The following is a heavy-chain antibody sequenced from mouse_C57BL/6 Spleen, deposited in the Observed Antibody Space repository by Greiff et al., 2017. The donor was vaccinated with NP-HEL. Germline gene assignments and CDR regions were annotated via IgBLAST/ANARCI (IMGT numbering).Heavy chain of an antibody. J-gene: IGHJ1*03. CDR2: ISSGGDYI. Sequence: EVMLVESGEGLVKPGGSLKLSCAASGFTFSSYAMSWVRQTPEQRLEWVAYISSGGDYIYYADTVKGRFTIARDNARNTLYLQMSSLKSEDTAMYYCTRNYGSSYWYFDVWGTGTTVTVSS. CDR1: GFTFSSYA. V-gene: IGHV5-9-1*02. CDR3: TRNYGSSYWYFDV. D-gene: IGHD1-1*01.